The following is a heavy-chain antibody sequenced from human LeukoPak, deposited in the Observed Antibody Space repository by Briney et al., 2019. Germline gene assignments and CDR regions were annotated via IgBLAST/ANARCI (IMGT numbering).Heavy chain of an antibody. CDR1: GYTFTSYG. D-gene: IGHD2-15*01. CDR3: ARDSRPLCSGGSCYPTDY. J-gene: IGHJ4*02. V-gene: IGHV1-18*01. CDR2: ISAYNGNT. Sequence: ASVKVSCKASGYTFTSYGISWVRQAPGQGLEWMGWISAYNGNTNYAQKLQGRVTMTTDTSTSTAYMELRSLRFDDTAVYYCARDSRPLCSGGSCYPTDYWGQGTLVTVSS.